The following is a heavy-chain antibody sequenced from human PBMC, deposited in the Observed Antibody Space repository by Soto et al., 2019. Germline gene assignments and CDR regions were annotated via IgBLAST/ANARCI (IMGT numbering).Heavy chain of an antibody. CDR2: ISSSSSYI. J-gene: IGHJ4*02. CDR3: ATPCTQPPFDFDY. CDR1: GFNFSSYS. Sequence: PGGSMRLSCAASGFNFSSYSMNWVRQDPGKGLEWVSSISSSSSYIYYADSVKGRFTISRDNAKNSLYLQMNSLRAEDTAVYYCATPCTQPPFDFDYWGQGTLVTVSS. V-gene: IGHV3-21*01.